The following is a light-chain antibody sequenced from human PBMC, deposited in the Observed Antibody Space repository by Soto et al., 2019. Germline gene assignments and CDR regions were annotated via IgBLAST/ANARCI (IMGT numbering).Light chain of an antibody. CDR2: EVS. V-gene: IGLV2-8*01. CDR1: SSDVGGYNY. CDR3: SSYAGSNNFGVV. J-gene: IGLJ2*01. Sequence: QSVLTQPPSASGSPGQSVTISCTGTSSDVGGYNYVSWYQQHPGKAPKLMIYEVSTRPSGVPDRFSGSKSGNTASLTVSGLQAEDEADYYCSSYAGSNNFGVVFGGGTKLTVL.